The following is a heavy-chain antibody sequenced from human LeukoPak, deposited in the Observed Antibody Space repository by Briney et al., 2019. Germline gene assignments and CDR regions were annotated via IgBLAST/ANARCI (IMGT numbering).Heavy chain of an antibody. CDR2: ISSSSSTI. Sequence: GGSLRLSCAASRFTFSSYSMNWVRQAPGKGLEWVSYISSSSSTIYYADSVKGRFTISRDNAKNSLYLQMNSLRAEDTAVYYCATDCSGGSCYPIFDYWGQGTLVTVSS. CDR3: ATDCSGGSCYPIFDY. D-gene: IGHD2-15*01. V-gene: IGHV3-48*01. CDR1: RFTFSSYS. J-gene: IGHJ4*02.